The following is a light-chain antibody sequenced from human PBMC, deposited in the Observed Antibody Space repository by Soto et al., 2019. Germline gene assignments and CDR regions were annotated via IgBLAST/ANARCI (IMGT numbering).Light chain of an antibody. V-gene: IGKV2-28*01. CDR2: LGS. J-gene: IGKJ4*01. CDR3: IQALQTPLT. Sequence: DLVITQSPLSLPVTPGEPASISCRSSQSLLHSNGHNYLDWYIQKPGQSPQLLIYLGSNRASGVPDRFSGSGSGSDFTLKISRVEAADVGVYYCIQALQTPLTFGGGTKVEVK. CDR1: QSLLHSNGHNY.